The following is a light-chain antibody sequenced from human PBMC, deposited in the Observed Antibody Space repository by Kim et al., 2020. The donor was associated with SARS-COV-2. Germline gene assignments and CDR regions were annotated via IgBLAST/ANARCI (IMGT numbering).Light chain of an antibody. J-gene: IGLJ1*01. V-gene: IGLV1-40*01. CDR2: GNS. CDR1: SSNIGAGYD. CDR3: QSYDSSLSGYV. Sequence: GGTIPCTGRSSNIGAGYDVHWYQQLPGTAPNLLIYGNSNRPSGVPDRFSGSKSGTSASLAITGLQAEDEADYYCQSYDSSLSGYVFGTGTKVTVL.